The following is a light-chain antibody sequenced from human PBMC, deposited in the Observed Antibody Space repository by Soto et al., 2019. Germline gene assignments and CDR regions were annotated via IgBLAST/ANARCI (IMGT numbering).Light chain of an antibody. Sequence: QPVLTQSPSASASLGASVKLTCTLSSGHSTYAIAWHQQQPEKGPRYLMRVNSAGSHNKGDGIPDRFSGSSSGAERYLTISSLQSEDEADYYCQTWAPGIRVFGGGTKLTVL. CDR3: QTWAPGIRV. V-gene: IGLV4-69*01. J-gene: IGLJ3*02. CDR2: VNSAGSH. CDR1: SGHSTYA.